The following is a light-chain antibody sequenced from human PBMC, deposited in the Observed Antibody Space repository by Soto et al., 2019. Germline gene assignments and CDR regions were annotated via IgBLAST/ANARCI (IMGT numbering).Light chain of an antibody. Sequence: EIVMTQSPATLSVSPGERATLSCRASQSVSSNLAWYQQKPGQAPRLLIYGASTRATGIPARFSGSGSGTEFTLTISSLLSEDFAVYYRQQYNNWPQTFGQGTKVDIK. CDR1: QSVSSN. CDR3: QQYNNWPQT. CDR2: GAS. V-gene: IGKV3-15*01. J-gene: IGKJ1*01.